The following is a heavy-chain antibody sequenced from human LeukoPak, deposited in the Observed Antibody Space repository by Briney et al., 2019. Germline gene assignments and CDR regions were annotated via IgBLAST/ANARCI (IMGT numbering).Heavy chain of an antibody. CDR2: IYTSGST. V-gene: IGHV4-4*07. J-gene: IGHJ6*02. Sequence: PPETLSLTCTVSGGSISSYYWSWIRQPAGKGLEWIGRIYTSGSTNYNPSLKSRVTMSVDTSKNQFSLKLSSVTAADTAVYYCARAGGVATSYYYYGMDVWGQGTTVTVSS. D-gene: IGHD5-12*01. CDR1: GGSISSYY. CDR3: ARAGGVATSYYYYGMDV.